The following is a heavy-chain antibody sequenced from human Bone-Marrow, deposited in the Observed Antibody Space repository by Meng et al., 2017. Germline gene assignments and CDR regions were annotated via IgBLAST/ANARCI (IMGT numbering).Heavy chain of an antibody. CDR2: IIPIFGTA. V-gene: IGHV1-69*13. CDR3: AREERYDFWSGYYLGLDYYYGMDV. D-gene: IGHD3-3*01. Sequence: SVKVSCKASGYTFTSYYMHWVRQAPGQGLEWMGGIIPIFGTANYAQKFQGRVTITADESTSTAYMELSSLRSEDTAVYYCAREERYDFWSGYYLGLDYYYGMDVWGQGTTVTVSS. J-gene: IGHJ6*02. CDR1: GYTFTSYY.